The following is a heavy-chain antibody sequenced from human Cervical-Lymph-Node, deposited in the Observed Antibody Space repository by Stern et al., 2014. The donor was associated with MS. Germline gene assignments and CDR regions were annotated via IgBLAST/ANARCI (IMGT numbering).Heavy chain of an antibody. J-gene: IGHJ4*02. CDR2: IYPTDSTT. V-gene: IGHV5-51*01. D-gene: IGHD6-13*01. CDR3: ARYTSNWYGPDY. Sequence: EVQLVQSGAEVRKPGESLKISCRGSGYSFTSYWICWVRQMTGKGLEWMGIIYPTDSTTEYSPSFQGRVTISADKSINTAYLQWSSLRAADSAIYYCARYTSNWYGPDYWGQGTLVTVSS. CDR1: GYSFTSYW.